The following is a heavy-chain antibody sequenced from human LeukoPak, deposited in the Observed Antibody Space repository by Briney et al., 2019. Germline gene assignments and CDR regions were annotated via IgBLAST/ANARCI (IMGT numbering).Heavy chain of an antibody. J-gene: IGHJ4*02. CDR1: GGTFSSYA. D-gene: IGHD3-22*01. V-gene: IGHV1-69*01. CDR3: ARDSHSKSSGYSFDY. Sequence: SVKVSCKASGGTFSSYAISWVRQAPGQGLEWMGGIIPIFGTANYAQKFQGRVTITADESTSTAYMELSSLRSEDTAVYYCARDSHSKSSGYSFDYWGQGTLVTVSS. CDR2: IIPIFGTA.